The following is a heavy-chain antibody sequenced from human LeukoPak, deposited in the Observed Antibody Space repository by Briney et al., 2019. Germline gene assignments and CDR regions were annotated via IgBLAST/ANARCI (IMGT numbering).Heavy chain of an antibody. V-gene: IGHV3-21*01. CDR2: ISSSSSYI. J-gene: IGHJ4*02. Sequence: GGSLRLSCAASGFTFSSYSMNWVRQAPGKGLEWVSSISSSSSYIYYADSVKGRFTISRDNAKNSLYLQMNSLRAEDTAVYYCARDLSYTKYFDYWGQGTLVTVSS. CDR3: ARDLSYTKYFDY. D-gene: IGHD4-11*01. CDR1: GFTFSSYS.